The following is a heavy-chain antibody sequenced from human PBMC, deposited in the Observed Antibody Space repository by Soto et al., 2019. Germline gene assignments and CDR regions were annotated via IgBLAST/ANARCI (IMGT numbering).Heavy chain of an antibody. CDR3: ARGWRGVGYYGSGSYYSPNYYYYMDV. Sequence: ASVKVSCKASGYTFTSYAMHWVRQAPGQRLEWMGWINAGNGNTKYSQKFQGRVTITRDTSASTAYMELSSLRSEDTAVYYCARGWRGVGYYGSGSYYSPNYYYYMDVWGKGTTVTVSS. J-gene: IGHJ6*03. D-gene: IGHD3-10*01. CDR1: GYTFTSYA. V-gene: IGHV1-3*01. CDR2: INAGNGNT.